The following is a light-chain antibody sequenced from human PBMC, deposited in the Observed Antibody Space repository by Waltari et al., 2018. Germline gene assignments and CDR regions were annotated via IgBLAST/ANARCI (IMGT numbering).Light chain of an antibody. J-gene: IGLJ2*01. CDR3: CSYSGDLSFGVV. V-gene: IGLV2-23*02. Sequence: QSALTQPASVSGSPGQSITISCTGTSHDVGNYDLVSWYQQHPGKAPKLIIYEVTKRPSGFSNRFSGSKSGNTGSLTISGRHTEDEGDYYCCSYSGDLSFGVVFGGGTKLTVL. CDR1: SHDVGNYDL. CDR2: EVT.